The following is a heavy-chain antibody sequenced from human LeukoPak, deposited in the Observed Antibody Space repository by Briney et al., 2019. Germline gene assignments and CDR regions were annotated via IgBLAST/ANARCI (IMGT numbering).Heavy chain of an antibody. J-gene: IGHJ4*02. CDR1: GGSISSSSYY. D-gene: IGHD6-13*01. CDR3: AREARIADPTHFDY. V-gene: IGHV4-39*07. Sequence: SETLSLTCTVSGGSISSSSYYWGWIRQPPGKGLEWIGSIYYSGSTYYNPSLKSRVTISVDTSKNQFSLKLSSVTAADTAVYYCAREARIADPTHFDYWGQGTLVTVSS. CDR2: IYYSGST.